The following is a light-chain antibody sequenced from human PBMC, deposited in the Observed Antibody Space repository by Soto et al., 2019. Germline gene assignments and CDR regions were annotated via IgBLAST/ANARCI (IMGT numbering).Light chain of an antibody. J-gene: IGLJ1*01. Sequence: HSALTQPASVSGSPGQSVTISCAGTSGDVGGYNYVSWYQQHPGKAPKLMIHAGTNRPSGVSNRFSGSKSGNTASLTISRLQAEDEADYYCCSYTGGSTYVFGTGTKLTVL. CDR2: AGT. CDR3: CSYTGGSTYV. CDR1: SGDVGGYNY. V-gene: IGLV2-14*01.